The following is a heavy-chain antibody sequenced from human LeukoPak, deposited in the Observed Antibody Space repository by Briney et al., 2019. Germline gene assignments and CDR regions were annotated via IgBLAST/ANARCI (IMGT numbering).Heavy chain of an antibody. J-gene: IGHJ6*02. D-gene: IGHD6-13*01. CDR1: GYTFTSYG. V-gene: IGHV1-18*01. Sequence: ASVKVSCKASGYTFTSYGISWVRQAPGQGLEWMGWISAYNGNTNYAQKLQGRVTMTTDTSTSTAYMELRSLRSDDTAVYYCARDQFAAAGTRYYYYGVDVWGQGTTVTVSS. CDR2: ISAYNGNT. CDR3: ARDQFAAAGTRYYYYGVDV.